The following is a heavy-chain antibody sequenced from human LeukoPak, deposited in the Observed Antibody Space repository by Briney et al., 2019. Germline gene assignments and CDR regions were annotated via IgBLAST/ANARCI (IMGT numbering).Heavy chain of an antibody. CDR3: ARRDIVVVPASILGAFDI. J-gene: IGHJ3*02. V-gene: IGHV3-9*01. D-gene: IGHD2-2*02. CDR1: GFTFDDYV. Sequence: GESLRLSCAASGFTFDDYVMHWVRQAPGKGLEWVSGITWNSDTIAYADSVKGRFTISRDNAKNSLYLQMNSLRAEDTALYYCARRDIVVVPASILGAFDIWGQGTMVTVSS. CDR2: ITWNSDTI.